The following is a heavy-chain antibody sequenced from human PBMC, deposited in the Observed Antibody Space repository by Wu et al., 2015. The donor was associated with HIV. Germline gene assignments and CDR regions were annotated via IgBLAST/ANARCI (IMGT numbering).Heavy chain of an antibody. Sequence: QVQLVQSGAEVKKPGSSVKVSCKASGGTFSSYSINWVRQATGQGLEWMGWMNPNSGNTGYAQKFQGRVTMTRNTSISTAYMELSSLRSEDTAVYYCARSILTGIGFDYWGQGTLVTVSS. J-gene: IGHJ4*02. V-gene: IGHV1-8*02. CDR1: GGTFSSYS. D-gene: IGHD3-9*01. CDR3: ARSILTGIGFDY. CDR2: MNPNSGNT.